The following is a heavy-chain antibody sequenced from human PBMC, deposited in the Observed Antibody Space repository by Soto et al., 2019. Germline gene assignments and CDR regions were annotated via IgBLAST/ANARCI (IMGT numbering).Heavy chain of an antibody. V-gene: IGHV4-30-4*01. CDR3: ARHPSDYRSSPY. Sequence: SETLSLTCTVSGGSIISGDYYWSWIRQPPGKGLEWIGYIYYIGSTYYNPSLKSRVTISVDTYKNQFSLKLSSVTAADTAVYYSARHPSDYRSSPYWGQGTLVTVSS. CDR1: GGSIISGDYY. D-gene: IGHD6-6*01. J-gene: IGHJ4*02. CDR2: IYYIGST.